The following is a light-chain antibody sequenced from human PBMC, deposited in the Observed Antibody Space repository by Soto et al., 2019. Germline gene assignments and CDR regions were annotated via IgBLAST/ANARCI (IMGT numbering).Light chain of an antibody. Sequence: EIVMRQSPATLSVSPGERATLSCRASQSVTSNYLAWYQQKPGQAPRLLIFGASIRDTGIPDRFSGSGSGTDFTLTINRLEPEDFAVYHCQQYGSSPTTFAQGTKVDIK. CDR3: QQYGSSPTT. CDR1: QSVTSNY. V-gene: IGKV3-20*01. CDR2: GAS. J-gene: IGKJ1*01.